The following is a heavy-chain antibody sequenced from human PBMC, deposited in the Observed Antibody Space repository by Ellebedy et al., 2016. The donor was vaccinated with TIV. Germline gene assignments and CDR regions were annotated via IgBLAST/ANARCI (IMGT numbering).Heavy chain of an antibody. CDR2: IIQSGTM. V-gene: IGHV4-34*01. CDR1: GGSLRGYY. J-gene: IGHJ4*02. Sequence: MPSETLSLTCAVYGGSLRGYYWNWIRQPQGKGLEWIGEIIQSGTMNYSPSLKSRVTISVDKSKNQFSLRLTSVTAADTAVYFCARGNYGSGSVDYWGQGTLVTVSS. CDR3: ARGNYGSGSVDY. D-gene: IGHD3-10*01.